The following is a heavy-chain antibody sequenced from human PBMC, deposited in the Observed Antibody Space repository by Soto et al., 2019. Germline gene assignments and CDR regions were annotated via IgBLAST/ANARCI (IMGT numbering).Heavy chain of an antibody. D-gene: IGHD2-21*01. CDR3: ARGVRGAYGLDI. J-gene: IGHJ3*02. CDR2: INSDGSRT. Sequence: GGSLRLSCAASGFTFSSYWMHWVHQAPGKGLVWVSRINSDGSRTNYADSVKGRFTISRDNAKNTLYLQMNSLRAEETAVYYCARGVRGAYGLDIWGQGTMVTVSS. V-gene: IGHV3-74*01. CDR1: GFTFSSYW.